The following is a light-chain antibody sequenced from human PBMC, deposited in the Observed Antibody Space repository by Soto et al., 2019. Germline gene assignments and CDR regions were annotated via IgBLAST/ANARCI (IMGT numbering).Light chain of an antibody. V-gene: IGKV3-20*01. CDR3: HQCGNSWWT. CDR2: GAS. Sequence: EIVLTQSPGTLSLSPGERATLSCRASQTVSSTYLVWYQQKPGQAPRLLIYGASNRAPGISDRFSGSGSGTDFTLTISRLEPEDFAVYYCHQCGNSWWTFGQGTKWIS. CDR1: QTVSSTY. J-gene: IGKJ1*01.